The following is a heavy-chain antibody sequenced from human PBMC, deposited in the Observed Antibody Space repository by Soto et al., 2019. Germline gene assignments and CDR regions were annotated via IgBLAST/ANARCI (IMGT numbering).Heavy chain of an antibody. CDR3: AAGGGLPRYY. J-gene: IGHJ4*02. V-gene: IGHV4-30-2*01. D-gene: IGHD5-12*01. CDR2: IYHSGST. CDR1: GGSISSGGYS. Sequence: QMQLQESGSGLVKPSQTLSLTCAVYGGSISSGGYSWSWIRQPPGQGLEWIAYIYHSGSTNYNPSPTRRFTLSVARSKNQFPLKLSSVTAADTAVDYCAAGGGLPRYYWGQGTLVTVSS.